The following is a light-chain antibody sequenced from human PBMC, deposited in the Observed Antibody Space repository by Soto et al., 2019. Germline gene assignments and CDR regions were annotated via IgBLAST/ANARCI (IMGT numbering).Light chain of an antibody. CDR3: HQTYTVLWT. V-gene: IGKV1-39*01. Sequence: IQMTQSPSSLSASVGDRVNITCRASQTIYNYLNWYQQQPGQAPKLLVYAASTLHSGVPSRFSGSGSGTDFTLTITNLQPEDFAIYYCHQTYTVLWTFGQGTKVDIK. J-gene: IGKJ1*01. CDR1: QTIYNY. CDR2: AAS.